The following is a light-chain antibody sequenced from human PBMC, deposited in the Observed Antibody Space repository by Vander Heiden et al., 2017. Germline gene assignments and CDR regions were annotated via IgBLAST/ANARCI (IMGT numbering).Light chain of an antibody. CDR2: EVT. Sequence: QSALAQPAPVSGSPGQSITISCTGTSRDIGAYNLVSWYQQHPGEAPKRLISEVTKRPSGVSTRFSGSKSGNTASLTISGLQAEDEADYYCCSYAGSSTSVLLGGGTKLTVL. CDR1: SRDIGAYNL. J-gene: IGLJ3*02. V-gene: IGLV2-23*02. CDR3: CSYAGSSTSVL.